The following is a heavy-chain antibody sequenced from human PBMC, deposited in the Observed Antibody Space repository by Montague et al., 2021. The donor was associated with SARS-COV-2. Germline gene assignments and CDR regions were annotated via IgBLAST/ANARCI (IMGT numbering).Heavy chain of an antibody. CDR1: GFTFSSYG. V-gene: IGHV3-33*01. CDR3: ARVASYYYGMDV. CDR2: IWYDGSNK. Sequence: SLRLSCAASGFTFSSYGMHWVRQAPGKGLEWVAVIWYDGSNKYYADSVKGRFTLSRDNSKNTLYLQMNSLRAEDTAVYYCARVASYYYGMDVWGQGATVTVCS. J-gene: IGHJ6*02.